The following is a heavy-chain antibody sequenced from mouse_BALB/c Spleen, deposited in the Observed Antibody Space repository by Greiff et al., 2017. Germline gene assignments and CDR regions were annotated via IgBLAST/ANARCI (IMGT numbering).Heavy chain of an antibody. J-gene: IGHJ1*01. Sequence: QVQLKESGPGLVQPSQSLSITCTVSGFSLTSYGVHWVRQSPGKGLEWLGVIWSGGSTDYNAAFISRLSISKDNSKSQVFFKMNSLQTDDTAMYYCARPCCPYYYGSSYDWYFDVWGAGTTVTVSS. D-gene: IGHD1-1*01. CDR2: IWSGGST. CDR3: ARPCCPYYYGSSYDWYFDV. V-gene: IGHV2-4-1*01. CDR1: GFSLTSYG.